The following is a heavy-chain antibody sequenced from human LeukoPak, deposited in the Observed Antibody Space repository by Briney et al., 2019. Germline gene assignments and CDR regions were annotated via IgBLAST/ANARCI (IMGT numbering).Heavy chain of an antibody. V-gene: IGHV3-20*04. J-gene: IGHJ4*02. CDR3: ARVTAYYDSSGYFDY. CDR2: INWNGAGT. Sequence: GGSLRLSCAASGFIFDNYGMSWVRQAPGKGLEWVSGINWNGAGTGYADSVKGRFTISRDKAKNSLYLQMNSLRAEDTALYYCARVTAYYDSSGYFDYWGQGTLVTVSS. CDR1: GFIFDNYG. D-gene: IGHD3-22*01.